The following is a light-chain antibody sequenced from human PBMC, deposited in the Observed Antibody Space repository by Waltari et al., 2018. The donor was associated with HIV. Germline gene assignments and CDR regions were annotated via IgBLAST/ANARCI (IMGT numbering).Light chain of an antibody. CDR3: QVWDITSDHFV. J-gene: IGLJ1*01. V-gene: IGLV3-21*03. CDR1: NIGGKS. Sequence: TQPPSVSVAPGKTARVTCGGNNIGGKSVHLYRQKLGQAPVLVVYDDVERPSGMSDRIAGSNSGNTATLFISRADVGYEAEYYCQVWDITSDHFVFGPGTTVTVL. CDR2: DDV.